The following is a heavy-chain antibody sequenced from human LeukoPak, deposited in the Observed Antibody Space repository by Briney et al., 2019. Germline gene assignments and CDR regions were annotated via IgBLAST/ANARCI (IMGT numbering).Heavy chain of an antibody. Sequence: NASETLSLTCTVSGGSISSGGYYWSWIRQPPGKGLEWIGYIYHSGSTYYNPSLKSRVTISVDRSKNQFSLKLSSVTAADTAVYYCARVARGSSWYVLYYFDYWGQGTLVTVSS. J-gene: IGHJ4*02. CDR1: GGSISSGGYY. V-gene: IGHV4-30-2*01. CDR2: IYHSGST. D-gene: IGHD6-13*01. CDR3: ARVARGSSWYVLYYFDY.